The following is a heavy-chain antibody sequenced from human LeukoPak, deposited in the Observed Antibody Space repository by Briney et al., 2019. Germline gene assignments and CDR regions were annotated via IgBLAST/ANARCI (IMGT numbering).Heavy chain of an antibody. CDR2: INHSGST. J-gene: IGHJ5*02. CDR1: GGSFSGYY. CDR3: ATHLGPTAIWFDP. V-gene: IGHV4-34*01. Sequence: SETLSLTCAVYGGSFSGYYWSWIRQPPGKGLEWIGEINHSGSTNYNPSLKSRVTISVDTSKNQFSLKLSSVTAADTAVYYCATHLGPTAIWFDPWGQGTLVTVSS. D-gene: IGHD1-1*01.